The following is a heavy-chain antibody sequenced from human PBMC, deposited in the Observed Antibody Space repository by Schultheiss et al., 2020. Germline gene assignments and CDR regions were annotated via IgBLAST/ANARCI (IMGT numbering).Heavy chain of an antibody. J-gene: IGHJ4*02. V-gene: IGHV3-30-3*01. D-gene: IGHD6-13*01. CDR1: GFTFSSYA. Sequence: WGSLRLACAASGFTFSSYAMHWVRQAPGKGLEWVAVISYDGSNKYYADSVKGRFTISRDNSKNTLYLQMNSLRAEDTAVYYCARDRLLGGLAAAGTGFDYWGKGTLVTVSS. CDR2: ISYDGSNK. CDR3: ARDRLLGGLAAAGTGFDY.